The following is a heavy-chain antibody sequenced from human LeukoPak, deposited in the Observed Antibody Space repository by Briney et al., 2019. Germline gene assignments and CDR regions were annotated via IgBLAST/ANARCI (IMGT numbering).Heavy chain of an antibody. CDR1: GFIFSTYS. J-gene: IGHJ6*02. D-gene: IGHD2-2*01. Sequence: PGGSLRLSCAASGFIFSTYSMNWVRQAPGKGLEWVSYISSGSTTIHYADSVKGRFTISRDNAKNSLSLQMNSLRAEDTAVYYCARDSTPGGYYYNFGMDVWGQGTTVTVPS. CDR2: ISSGSTTI. CDR3: ARDSTPGGYYYNFGMDV. V-gene: IGHV3-48*04.